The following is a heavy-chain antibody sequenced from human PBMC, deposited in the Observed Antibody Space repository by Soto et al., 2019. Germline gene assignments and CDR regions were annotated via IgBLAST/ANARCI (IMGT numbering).Heavy chain of an antibody. D-gene: IGHD3-22*01. CDR1: GYTFTSYG. CDR3: ARDSPYDSSGYDAFDI. V-gene: IGHV1-18*01. J-gene: IGHJ3*02. CDR2: ISAYNGNT. Sequence: ASVKVSCKASGYTFTSYGISWVRQAPGQGLEWMGWISAYNGNTNYAQKLQGRVTMTTDTSTSTAYMELRSLRSDDTAVYYCARDSPYDSSGYDAFDIWGQGTMVTVSS.